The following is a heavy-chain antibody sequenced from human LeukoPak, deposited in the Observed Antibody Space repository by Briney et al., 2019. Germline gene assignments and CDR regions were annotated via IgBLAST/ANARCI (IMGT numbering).Heavy chain of an antibody. V-gene: IGHV3-66*01. CDR3: ARDGYCGGDCYSGFQH. D-gene: IGHD2-21*02. J-gene: IGHJ1*01. CDR2: IYSGGST. CDR1: GFTFSSYA. Sequence: GGSLRLSCAAPGFTFSSYAMSWVRQAPGKGLEWVSVIYSGGSTYYADSVKGRFTISRDNSKNTLYLQMNSLRAEDTAVYYCARDGYCGGDCYSGFQHWGQGTLVTVSS.